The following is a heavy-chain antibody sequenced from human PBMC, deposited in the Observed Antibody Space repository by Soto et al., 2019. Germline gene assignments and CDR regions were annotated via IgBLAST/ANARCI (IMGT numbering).Heavy chain of an antibody. Sequence: LSLTCAVSGGSISSGSYYWSWIRQPPGKGLEWIGYIYYSGSTNYNPSLKSRVTISVDTSKNQFSLKLSSVTAADTAVYYCAIGGYDFWSGYRGGMDVWGQGTTVTVSS. CDR2: IYYSGST. D-gene: IGHD3-3*01. CDR3: AIGGYDFWSGYRGGMDV. CDR1: GGSISSGSYY. V-gene: IGHV4-61*01. J-gene: IGHJ6*02.